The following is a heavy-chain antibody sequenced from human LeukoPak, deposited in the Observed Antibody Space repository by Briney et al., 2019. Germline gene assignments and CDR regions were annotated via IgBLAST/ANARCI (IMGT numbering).Heavy chain of an antibody. CDR3: ARTYCSSTSCYKINYYYYGMDV. V-gene: IGHV1-2*02. D-gene: IGHD2-2*02. CDR1: GYTFTGYY. Sequence: ASVTVSCKASGYTFTGYYMHWVRQAPGQGLEWMGWINPNSGGTNYAQKFQGRVTMTRDTSISTAYMELSRLRSDDTAVYYCARTYCSSTSCYKINYYYYGMDVWGQGTTVTVSS. J-gene: IGHJ6*02. CDR2: INPNSGGT.